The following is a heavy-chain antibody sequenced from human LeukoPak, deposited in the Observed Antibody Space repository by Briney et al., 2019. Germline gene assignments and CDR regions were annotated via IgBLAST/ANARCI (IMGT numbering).Heavy chain of an antibody. Sequence: SETLSLTCTVSGGSISSYYWSWIRQPPGKGLEWIGYIYYSGSTDYNPSLKSRVTISVDTSKNQFSLKLSSVTAADTAVYYCARDLDWFDPLGQGTLVTVSS. CDR2: IYYSGST. J-gene: IGHJ5*02. CDR3: ARDLDWFDP. CDR1: GGSISSYY. V-gene: IGHV4-59*01.